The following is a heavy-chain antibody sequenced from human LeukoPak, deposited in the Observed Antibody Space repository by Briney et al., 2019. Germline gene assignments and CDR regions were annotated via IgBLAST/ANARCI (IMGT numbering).Heavy chain of an antibody. Sequence: TGGSLRLSCAASGVTFSSYGFTFSSYGMNWVRQAPGKGLEWVSLISGDGGTTYLADSMKGRFTISRDNSKNSLYLQMSSLRSEDTALYYCAKDRGIWVEVFMPDGFDNWGQGTLVTVSS. V-gene: IGHV3-43*02. CDR1: GVTFSSYGFTFSSYG. D-gene: IGHD2-2*01. J-gene: IGHJ3*02. CDR2: ISGDGGTT. CDR3: AKDRGIWVEVFMPDGFDN.